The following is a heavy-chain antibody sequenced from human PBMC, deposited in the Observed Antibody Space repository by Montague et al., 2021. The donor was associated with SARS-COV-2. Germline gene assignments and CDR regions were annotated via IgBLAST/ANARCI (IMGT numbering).Heavy chain of an antibody. CDR1: GGSTASHY. J-gene: IGHJ3*01. CDR2: VYFNGDT. V-gene: IGHV4-59*08. Sequence: SETLSLTCTVSGGSTASHYWYWIRQSPGQRPDWICYVYFNGDTKYNPSLQSRVTITIDTSENQFSLRLNSVTDADTAVYFCASGWAFDPWDQGCLVTVSS. CDR3: ASGWAFDP. D-gene: IGHD6-19*01.